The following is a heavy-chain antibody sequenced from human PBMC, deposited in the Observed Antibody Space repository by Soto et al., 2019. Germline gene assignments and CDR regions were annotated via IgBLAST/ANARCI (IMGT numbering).Heavy chain of an antibody. CDR1: GYTFTTYW. D-gene: IGHD5-12*01. CDR2: IYPGDSDT. V-gene: IGHV5-51*01. J-gene: IGHJ5*02. Sequence: GESLKISCKGSGYTFTTYWIAWVRQMSGKGLEWMGIIYPGDSDTRYSPSFQGQVTISADNSTNTAYLQWNSLKASDTAMYYCARNGSGYDYRYNWFDPWGQGTLVTVSS. CDR3: ARNGSGYDYRYNWFDP.